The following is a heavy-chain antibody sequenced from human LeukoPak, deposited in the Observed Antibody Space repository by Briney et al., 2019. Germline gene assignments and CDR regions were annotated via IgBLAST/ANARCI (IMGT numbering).Heavy chain of an antibody. J-gene: IGHJ6*03. Sequence: PGGSLRLSCAASGFTFSSYEMNWVRQAPGKGLEWVSYISSSGRTVYYADSVKGRFTIPRDNAKNSLYVQMNSLGAEDTAVYYCARVTLGGGYYYYMDVWGKGTTVTVSS. CDR1: GFTFSSYE. V-gene: IGHV3-48*03. D-gene: IGHD3-10*01. CDR3: ARVTLGGGYYYYMDV. CDR2: ISSSGRTV.